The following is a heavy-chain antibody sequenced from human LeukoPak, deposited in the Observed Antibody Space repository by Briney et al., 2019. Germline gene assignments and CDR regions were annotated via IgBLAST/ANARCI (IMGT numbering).Heavy chain of an antibody. D-gene: IGHD3-10*01. CDR1: GGSMSSYY. J-gene: IGHJ4*02. CDR2: IYYSGST. Sequence: SETLSLTCTVSGGSMSSYYWSWIRQPPGKGLEWIGYIYYSGSTKYNPSLKSRVTISVDTSKNQFSLKLSSVTAADTAVYYCARHVGRGGNYFDYWGQGTLATVSS. V-gene: IGHV4-59*08. CDR3: ARHVGRGGNYFDY.